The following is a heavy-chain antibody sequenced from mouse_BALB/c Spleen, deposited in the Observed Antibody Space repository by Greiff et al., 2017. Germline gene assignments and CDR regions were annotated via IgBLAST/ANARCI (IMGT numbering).Heavy chain of an antibody. CDR1: GFTFSSYA. D-gene: IGHD1-1*01. J-gene: IGHJ2*01. V-gene: IGHV5-6-5*01. CDR3: ARGITTVVGDYFDY. CDR2: ISSGGST. Sequence: EVNLVESGGGLVKPGGSLKLSCAASGFTFSSYAMSWVRQTPEKRLEWVASISSGGSTYYPDSVKGRFTISRDNARNILYLQMSSLRSEDTAMYYCARGITTVVGDYFDYWGQGTTLTVSS.